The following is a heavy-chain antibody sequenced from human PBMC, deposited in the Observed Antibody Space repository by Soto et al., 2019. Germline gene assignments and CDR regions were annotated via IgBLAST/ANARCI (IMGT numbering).Heavy chain of an antibody. CDR1: SGSISSGGNY. CDR3: ASAFMLGYCSGGTCYRHFQH. V-gene: IGHV4-31*03. D-gene: IGHD2-15*01. CDR2: IYYSGST. Sequence: QVQLQESGPGLVKPSQTLSLTCTVSSGSISSGGNYWSWIRQHPGKGLEWIGYIYYSGSTHYNPSLKSRVTILVDTSKNQFSLKLSSVTAADTAVYYRASAFMLGYCSGGTCYRHFQHWGQGTLVTVSS. J-gene: IGHJ1*01.